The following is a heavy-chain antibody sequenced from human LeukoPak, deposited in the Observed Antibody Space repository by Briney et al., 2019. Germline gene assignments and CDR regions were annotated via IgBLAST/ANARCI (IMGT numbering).Heavy chain of an antibody. Sequence: SETLSLTCTVSGGSIFSYYFNWIRQPPGKGLEWIGYIYSNGISSYNPSLRGRGTIYIATSKNQFSLSLRSVTAADTAIYYCARRAYYDSSGYYPASGYFDLWGRGTLVTVSS. V-gene: IGHV4-4*08. D-gene: IGHD3-22*01. J-gene: IGHJ2*01. CDR1: GGSIFSYY. CDR3: ARRAYYDSSGYYPASGYFDL. CDR2: IYSNGIS.